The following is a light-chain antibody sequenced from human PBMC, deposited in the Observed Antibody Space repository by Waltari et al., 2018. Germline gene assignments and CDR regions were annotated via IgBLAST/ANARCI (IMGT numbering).Light chain of an antibody. J-gene: IGLJ3*02. CDR3: CSYAGSRTWV. CDR1: SNDVGSFNV. CDR2: EAT. Sequence: QSALTQPASVSGSPGQSITISCTGSSNDVGSFNVVSWYQQHPGKVPKLIVYEATKRPSGVSNRFSGSKSGNTASLTISGLQAEDDADYFCCSYAGSRTWVFGGGTKLTVL. V-gene: IGLV2-23*01.